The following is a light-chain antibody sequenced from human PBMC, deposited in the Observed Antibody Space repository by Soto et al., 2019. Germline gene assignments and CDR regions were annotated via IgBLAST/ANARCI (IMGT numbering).Light chain of an antibody. CDR2: KAS. J-gene: IGKJ1*01. Sequence: DIQMTQSPSTLSASVGDRVTITCRASQSISAWLAWYQQKPGKDPKLLIYKASSVESGVSSRFSGSGSGTDFTLTSCSLQPDDFANYYSQLYNNYRSWTFGQGNNVEIK. V-gene: IGKV1-5*03. CDR3: QLYNNYRSWT. CDR1: QSISAW.